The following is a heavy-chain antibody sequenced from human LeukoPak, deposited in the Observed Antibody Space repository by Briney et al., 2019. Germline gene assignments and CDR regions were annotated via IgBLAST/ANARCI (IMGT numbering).Heavy chain of an antibody. CDR3: ARVEYSYGYGY. J-gene: IGHJ4*02. D-gene: IGHD5-18*01. CDR2: ISGRGSST. CDR1: GFTFQNYA. V-gene: IGHV3-23*01. Sequence: GGSLRLSCAASGFTFQNYAMSWVRQAPGKGLEWVSAISGRGSSTYYAASVKGRFTVSRDSSKNTLYLQMNSLRAEDTAVYYCARVEYSYGYGYWGQGTLVTVSS.